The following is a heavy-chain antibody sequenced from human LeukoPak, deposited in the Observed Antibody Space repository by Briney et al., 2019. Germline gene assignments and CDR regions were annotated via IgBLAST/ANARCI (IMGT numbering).Heavy chain of an antibody. V-gene: IGHV3-30*18. CDR2: ISYDGSNK. D-gene: IGHD3-22*01. Sequence: PGGSLRLSCAASGFTFSSYAMSWVRQAPGKGLEWVAVISYDGSNKYYADSVKGRFSISRDNSKNTLYLQMNSLRTEDTAVYYCVKAAYDSSGHYPLGLDYWGQGTPVTVSS. CDR1: GFTFSSYA. CDR3: VKAAYDSSGHYPLGLDY. J-gene: IGHJ4*02.